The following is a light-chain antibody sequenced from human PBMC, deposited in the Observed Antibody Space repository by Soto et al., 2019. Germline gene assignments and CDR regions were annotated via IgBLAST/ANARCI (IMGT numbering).Light chain of an antibody. J-gene: IGKJ5*01. CDR3: QQYDTWPSIT. V-gene: IGKV3-15*01. CDR1: QSVRTK. CDR2: GAS. Sequence: EIVITQSPATLSVSPGEGATLSCRASQSVRTKLAWYQQKAGQAPRLLIYGASTRATGVSDRFSGSGSGTEYTLTISSLQSEDFAVYYCQQYDTWPSITFGQGTRLEI.